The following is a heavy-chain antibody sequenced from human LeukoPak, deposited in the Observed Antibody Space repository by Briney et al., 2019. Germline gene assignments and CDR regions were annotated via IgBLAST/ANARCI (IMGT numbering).Heavy chain of an antibody. Sequence: GGSLRLSCSASGFTFSTFPMHWVRQAPGKGLEYFSAISRNGDTTYYADSVKGRFTISRDNSKNTLYLQMNSLRAEDTAVYYCAKDPGIAAAGDTYFDYWGQGTLVTVSS. V-gene: IGHV3-64*04. CDR2: ISRNGDTT. CDR1: GFTFSTFP. D-gene: IGHD6-13*01. J-gene: IGHJ4*02. CDR3: AKDPGIAAAGDTYFDY.